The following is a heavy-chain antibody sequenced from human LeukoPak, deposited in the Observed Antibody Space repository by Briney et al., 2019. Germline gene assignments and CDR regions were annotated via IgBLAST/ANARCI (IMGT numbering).Heavy chain of an antibody. D-gene: IGHD3-10*01. CDR2: ISAYNGNT. J-gene: IGHJ6*03. V-gene: IGHV1-18*01. Sequence: ASVKVSCKASGYTFTSYGISWVRQAPGQGLEWMGWISAYNGNTNYAQKLQGRVTMTTDTSTSTAYMELRSLRSDDTAVYYCARGLGYYGSGSPDYYYYYMDVWGKGTTVTVSS. CDR3: ARGLGYYGSGSPDYYYYYMDV. CDR1: GYTFTSYG.